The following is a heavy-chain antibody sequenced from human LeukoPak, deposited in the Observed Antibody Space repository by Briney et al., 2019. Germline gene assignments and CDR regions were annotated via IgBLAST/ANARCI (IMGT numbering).Heavy chain of an antibody. CDR1: GGSFSGYY. CDR2: INHSGST. J-gene: IGHJ4*02. D-gene: IGHD6-19*01. Sequence: SETLSLTCAVYGGSFSGYYWSWIRQPPRKGLEWIGEINHSGSTYYNPSLKSRVTISVDTSKNQFSLKLSSVTAAGTAVYYCARTGAVAGTYWGQGTLVTVSS. V-gene: IGHV4-34*01. CDR3: ARTGAVAGTY.